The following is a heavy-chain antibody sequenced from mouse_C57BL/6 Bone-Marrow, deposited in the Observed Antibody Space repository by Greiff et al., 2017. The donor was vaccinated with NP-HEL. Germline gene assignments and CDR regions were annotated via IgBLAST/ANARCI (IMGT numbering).Heavy chain of an antibody. Sequence: QVQLKQSGAELARPGASVKLSCKASGYTFTSYGISWVKQRTGQGLEWIGEIYPRSGNTYSNEKFKGKATLTADKSSSTAYMALRSLTSEDSAVYFCARDYGSSYVAWFAYWGQGTLVTVSA. J-gene: IGHJ3*01. CDR1: GYTFTSYG. D-gene: IGHD1-1*01. CDR2: IYPRSGNT. V-gene: IGHV1-81*01. CDR3: ARDYGSSYVAWFAY.